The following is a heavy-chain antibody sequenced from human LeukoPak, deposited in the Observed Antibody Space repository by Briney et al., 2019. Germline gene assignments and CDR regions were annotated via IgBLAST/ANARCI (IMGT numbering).Heavy chain of an antibody. CDR2: IKQDGSEK. CDR1: GFTFSSYW. J-gene: IGHJ4*02. V-gene: IGHV3-7*01. D-gene: IGHD2-2*01. Sequence: GGSLRLSCAASGFTFSSYWMSWVRQAPGKGLEWVANIKQDGSEKYYVDSVKGRFTISRDNAKNSLYLQMNSLRAEYTAVHYCARERLVVPATENYFDYWGQGTLVTVSS. CDR3: ARERLVVPATENYFDY.